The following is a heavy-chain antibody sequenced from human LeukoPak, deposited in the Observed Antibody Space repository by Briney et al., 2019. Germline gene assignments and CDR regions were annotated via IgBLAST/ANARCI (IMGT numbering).Heavy chain of an antibody. CDR1: GFTFSSYS. CDR3: ARGTPTTRGFDY. CDR2: ISSSSSYV. D-gene: IGHD4-11*01. J-gene: IGHJ4*02. Sequence: GGSLRLSCAASGFTFSSYSMNWVRQAPGKGLEWVSSISSSSSYVYYTDSVKGRFTISRDNAKNSLFLQMNSLRAEDTAVYYCARGTPTTRGFDYWGQGTLVTVSS. V-gene: IGHV3-21*01.